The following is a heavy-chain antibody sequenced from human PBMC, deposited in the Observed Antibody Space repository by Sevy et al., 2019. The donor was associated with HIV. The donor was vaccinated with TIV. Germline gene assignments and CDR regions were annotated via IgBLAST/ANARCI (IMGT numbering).Heavy chain of an antibody. D-gene: IGHD2-2*01. CDR2: IYTSGST. CDR1: GGSISSYY. J-gene: IGHJ6*02. Sequence: SETLSLTCTVSGGSISSYYWSWIRQPAGKGLEWIGRIYTSGSTNYNPSLKSRVTMSVDTSKNQFSLRLSSVTAADTAVYYCARAQPTYCSSTSCSARPYHYGMDVWGQGTTVTVSS. V-gene: IGHV4-4*07. CDR3: ARAQPTYCSSTSCSARPYHYGMDV.